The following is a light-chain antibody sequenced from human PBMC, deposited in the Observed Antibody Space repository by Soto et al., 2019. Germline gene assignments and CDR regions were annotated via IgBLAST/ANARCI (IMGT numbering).Light chain of an antibody. CDR3: QQSYSTPRLT. CDR1: QSIGGF. J-gene: IGKJ4*01. Sequence: DIQMTQSPSSLSVSVGDRVTITCRASQSIGGFLNWYQQKLGKAPKLLIYAASSLQSGVPSRFSGSGSGTDFTLTISSLQPEDFATYYCQQSYSTPRLTFGGGTKVEIK. CDR2: AAS. V-gene: IGKV1-39*01.